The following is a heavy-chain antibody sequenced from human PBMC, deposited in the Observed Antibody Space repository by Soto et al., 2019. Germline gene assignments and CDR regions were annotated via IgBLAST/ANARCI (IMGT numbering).Heavy chain of an antibody. CDR1: GFTFDDYT. D-gene: IGHD3-3*01. CDR2: ISWDGGST. J-gene: IGHJ6*02. Sequence: GGSLRLSCAASGFTFDDYTMHWVRQSPGKGLEWVSLISWDGGSTYYADSVKGRFTISRDNSKNSLYLQMNRLRTEDTALYYCAKDLWGNYDFWSGRDENYYYYGMDVWGQGTTVTVSS. CDR3: AKDLWGNYDFWSGRDENYYYYGMDV. V-gene: IGHV3-43*01.